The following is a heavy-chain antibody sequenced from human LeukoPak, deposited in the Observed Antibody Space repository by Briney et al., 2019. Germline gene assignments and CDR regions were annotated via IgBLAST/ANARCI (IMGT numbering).Heavy chain of an antibody. CDR3: ARDRFGSGSYYTFDY. CDR2: ISAYNGNT. CDR1: GYTFTSYG. J-gene: IGHJ4*02. Sequence: GASVKVSCKASGYTFTSYGISWVRQAPGQGLEWMGWISAYNGNTNYAQKLQGRVPMTTDTSTSTAYMELRSLRSDDTAVYYCARDRFGSGSYYTFDYWGQGTLVTVSS. V-gene: IGHV1-18*01. D-gene: IGHD3-10*01.